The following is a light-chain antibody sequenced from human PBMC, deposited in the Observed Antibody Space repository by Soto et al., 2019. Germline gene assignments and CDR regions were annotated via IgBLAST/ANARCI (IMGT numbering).Light chain of an antibody. Sequence: QSVLTQPASVSGSPGQSITISCTGTSSDVGNYNYVSWYQQHPGKAPKLMIYDVSNRPSGVSNRFSGSKSGNTASLTISGLQVEDEADYYCNSYTSSSTYVCGAGTKVTV. J-gene: IGLJ1*01. V-gene: IGLV2-14*01. CDR2: DVS. CDR3: NSYTSSSTYV. CDR1: SSDVGNYNY.